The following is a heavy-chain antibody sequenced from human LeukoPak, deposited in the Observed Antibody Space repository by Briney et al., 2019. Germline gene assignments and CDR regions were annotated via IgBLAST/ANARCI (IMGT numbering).Heavy chain of an antibody. Sequence: ASVKVSCKASGYTFTSYGISWVRQAPGQGLEWMGWISAYNGNTNYAQKLQGRVTMTTDTSTSTAYMELRSLRSDDTAVYYCAREGGSYCGGDCYAGRFDYWGQGTLVTVSS. CDR1: GYTFTSYG. CDR3: AREGGSYCGGDCYAGRFDY. J-gene: IGHJ4*02. CDR2: ISAYNGNT. D-gene: IGHD2-21*02. V-gene: IGHV1-18*01.